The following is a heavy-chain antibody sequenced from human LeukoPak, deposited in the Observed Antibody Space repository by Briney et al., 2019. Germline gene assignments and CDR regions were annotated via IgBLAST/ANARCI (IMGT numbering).Heavy chain of an antibody. CDR2: ISDSAGAT. Sequence: GGSLRLSCAASGFTFSNCAMTWVRQAPGKGLEWVSSISDSAGATYYADSVRGRFTISRDNSGSTLYLQMNSLRADDTAVYYCAKGGSPAWTAVDYWGQGTLVTVSS. CDR1: GFTFSNCA. V-gene: IGHV3-23*01. CDR3: AKGGSPAWTAVDY. D-gene: IGHD3-10*01. J-gene: IGHJ4*02.